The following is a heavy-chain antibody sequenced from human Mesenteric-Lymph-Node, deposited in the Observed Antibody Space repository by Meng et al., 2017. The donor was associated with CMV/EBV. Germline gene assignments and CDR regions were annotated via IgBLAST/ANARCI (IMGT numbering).Heavy chain of an antibody. V-gene: IGHV3-30-3*01. CDR3: AAEYQFLNTPYFEY. J-gene: IGHJ4*02. D-gene: IGHD6-6*01. CDR2: ISYDGATK. CDR1: GGSISSSSYY. Sequence: LSLTCTVSGGSISSSSYYWSWIRQPPGKGLEWVSLISYDGATKNYADSVKGRVTISRDNSKNTVYLQLDNLRADDTAVYYCAAEYQFLNTPYFEYWGQGTMVTVSS.